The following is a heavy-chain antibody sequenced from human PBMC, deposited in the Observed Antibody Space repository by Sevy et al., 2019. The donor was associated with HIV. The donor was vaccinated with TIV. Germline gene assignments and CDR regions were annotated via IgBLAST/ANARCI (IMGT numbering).Heavy chain of an antibody. V-gene: IGHV3-30*04. J-gene: IGHJ4*02. CDR2: ISYNGRNQ. D-gene: IGHD2-15*01. Sequence: HGGSLRLSCAASGFSLSDHAVSWVRQTPGKGLEWLAVISYNGRNQYYEDSVKGQFTISKDDSKNTLYLQLNSLRAEDTAVYYCARFVGYCSGGRCSIIDFWGQGTLVTVSS. CDR3: ARFVGYCSGGRCSIIDF. CDR1: GFSLSDHA.